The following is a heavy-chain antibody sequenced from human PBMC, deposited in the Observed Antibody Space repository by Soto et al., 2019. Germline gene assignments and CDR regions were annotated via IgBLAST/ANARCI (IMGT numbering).Heavy chain of an antibody. CDR3: ARGHGEIIGAMDV. CDR1: GYRFETYA. V-gene: IGHV1-18*01. D-gene: IGHD3-3*01. J-gene: IGHJ6*02. Sequence: QVQLVQSGAEVKKPGASVKVSCKSSGYRFETYAMSWVRQAPGQGLEWMGWISAYNIDTYYAQKFQDRVTMTTDTSTGTAYMELRSLTSDDTAVYYCARGHGEIIGAMDVWGQGTMVTVSS. CDR2: ISAYNIDT.